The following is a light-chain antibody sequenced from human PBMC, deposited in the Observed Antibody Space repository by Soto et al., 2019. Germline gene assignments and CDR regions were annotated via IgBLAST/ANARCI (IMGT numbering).Light chain of an antibody. CDR2: GTS. CDR3: QQFASSPRT. Sequence: EIVLTQSPGTLSLSPGERATLSCRASQSISSSYLAWYRQNPGQAPRLLIYGTSGRATGIPDRFSGRGSGTDFTLTISRLEPEDFAVYYCQQFASSPRTFGQGTRWIS. CDR1: QSISSSY. J-gene: IGKJ1*01. V-gene: IGKV3-20*01.